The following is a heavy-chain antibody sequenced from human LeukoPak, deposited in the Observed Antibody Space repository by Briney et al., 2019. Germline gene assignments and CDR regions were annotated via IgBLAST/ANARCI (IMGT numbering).Heavy chain of an antibody. J-gene: IGHJ4*02. Sequence: HPGGTLRLSCAASGLSFRSYGMGWVRQAPGKGLEWVSSITSSGTTNYADSVKDRFVISRDNSKDTLFLQMNSLRVEDTALYYCTNTGTYSIYWGQGTLVTVSS. CDR2: ITSSGTT. V-gene: IGHV3-23*01. CDR3: TNTGTYSIY. D-gene: IGHD2-15*01. CDR1: GLSFRSYG.